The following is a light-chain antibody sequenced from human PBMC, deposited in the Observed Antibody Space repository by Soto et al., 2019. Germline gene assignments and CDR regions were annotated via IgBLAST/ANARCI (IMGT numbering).Light chain of an antibody. J-gene: IGKJ1*01. CDR3: QKYNSAPQT. V-gene: IGKV1-27*01. CDR1: QGIDNY. CDR2: AAS. Sequence: DIPMTQSPSSLSASIGDRLTITCRASQGIDNYLAWYQQKPGKAPKLLIYAASTLQSGVPSRFSGSGSGTDFTLTISSLQPEDVATYCCQKYNSAPQTFGQGTKVEIK.